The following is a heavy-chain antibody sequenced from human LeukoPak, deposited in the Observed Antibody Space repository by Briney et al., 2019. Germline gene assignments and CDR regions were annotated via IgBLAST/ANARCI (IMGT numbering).Heavy chain of an antibody. CDR3: ARDLGDILTGLSLN. V-gene: IGHV1-2*02. CDR2: INPNSGGT. CDR1: GYTFTGYY. D-gene: IGHD3-9*01. Sequence: ASVKVSCKASGYTFTGYYMHWVRQAPGQGLEWMGWINPNSGGTNYAQKFQGRVTMTRDTSISTAYMELSRLRSGDTAVYYCARDLGDILTGLSLNWGQGTLVTVSS. J-gene: IGHJ4*02.